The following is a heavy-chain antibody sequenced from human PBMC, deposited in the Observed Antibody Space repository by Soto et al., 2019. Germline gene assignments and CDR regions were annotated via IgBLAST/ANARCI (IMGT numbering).Heavy chain of an antibody. D-gene: IGHD1-26*01. J-gene: IGHJ3*02. Sequence: GALRVLCPASGFSFTTYDMHWVRQAPGKGLEWVAVISHYGSYKYYGDAVKGRFTISRDTSKNAVYLEMNSLRPEDTAVYYCAKGLLAIVGTTLPRDAFNIWGQGTMVTVSS. V-gene: IGHV3-30*18. CDR3: AKGLLAIVGTTLPRDAFNI. CDR1: GFSFTTYD. CDR2: ISHYGSYK.